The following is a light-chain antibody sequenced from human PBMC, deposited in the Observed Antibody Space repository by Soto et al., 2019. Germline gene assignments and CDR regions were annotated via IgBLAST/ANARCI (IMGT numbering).Light chain of an antibody. CDR1: QGISSY. V-gene: IGKV1-8*01. J-gene: IGKJ5*01. CDR2: AAS. CDR3: QQYYSYPRT. Sequence: RMTQSPSSFSASTGDRVTITCRASQGISSYLAWYQQKPGKAPKLLIYAASTLQSGVPSRFSGSGSGTDFTLTISCLQSEDFATYYCQQYYSYPRTFGQGTRLEIK.